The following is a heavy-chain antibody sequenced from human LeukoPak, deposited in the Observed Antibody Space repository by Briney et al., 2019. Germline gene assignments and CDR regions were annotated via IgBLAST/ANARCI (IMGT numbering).Heavy chain of an antibody. CDR3: ARAHWSGYYTYYFDY. D-gene: IGHD3-3*01. CDR2: IIPIFGTA. J-gene: IGHJ4*02. Sequence: SVKVSCKASGGTFSSYAISWVRQAPGQGLEWMGGIIPIFGTANYAQKFQGRVTITADESTSTAYMELSSLRSEDTAVYYCARAHWSGYYTYYFDYWGQGTLVTVSS. CDR1: GGTFSSYA. V-gene: IGHV1-69*13.